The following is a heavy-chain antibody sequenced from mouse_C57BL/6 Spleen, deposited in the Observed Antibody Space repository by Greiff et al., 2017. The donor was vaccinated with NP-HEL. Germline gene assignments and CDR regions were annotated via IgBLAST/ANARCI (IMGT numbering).Heavy chain of an antibody. V-gene: IGHV7-3*01. J-gene: IGHJ2*01. CDR1: GFTFTDYY. CDR3: ARSDGRAYYFDY. D-gene: IGHD2-3*01. Sequence: DVMLVESGGGLVQPGGSLSLSCAASGFTFTDYYMSWVRQPPGKALEWLGFIRNKANGYTTEYSASVKGRFTISRDNSQTILYLQMNALRAEDSATYYCARSDGRAYYFDYWGQGTTLTVSS. CDR2: IRNKANGYTT.